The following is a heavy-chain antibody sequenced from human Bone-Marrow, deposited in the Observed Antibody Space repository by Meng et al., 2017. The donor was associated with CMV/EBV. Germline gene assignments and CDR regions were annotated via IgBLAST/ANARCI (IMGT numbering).Heavy chain of an antibody. V-gene: IGHV3-7*01. CDR2: IKQDGSEK. J-gene: IGHJ5*02. Sequence: GESLKISCAASGFTFSSYWMSWVRQAPGKGLEWVANIKQDGSEKYYVDSVKGRFTISRDNAKNSLHLQMNSLRAEDTAVYYCARANRGDHLGTWGQRNLVNVAS. D-gene: IGHD2-21*02. CDR1: GFTFSSYW. CDR3: ARANRGDHLGT.